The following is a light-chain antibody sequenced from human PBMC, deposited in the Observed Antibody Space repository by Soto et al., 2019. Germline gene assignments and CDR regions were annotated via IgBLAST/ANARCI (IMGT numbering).Light chain of an antibody. J-gene: IGKJ5*01. CDR2: KAS. V-gene: IGKV1-5*03. CDR1: QTISSW. CDR3: QQSYSTPIT. Sequence: DIQMNQSPSTLSGSVGDRVTITCRASQTISSWLAWYQQKPGKAPKLLIYKASTLKSGVPSRFSGSGSGTDFTLTISSLQPEDFATYYCQQSYSTPITFGQGTRLEIK.